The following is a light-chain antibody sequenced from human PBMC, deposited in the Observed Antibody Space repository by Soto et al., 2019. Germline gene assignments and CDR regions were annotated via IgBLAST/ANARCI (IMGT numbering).Light chain of an antibody. J-gene: IGLJ3*02. CDR1: SGHSSSA. CDR2: LNSDGSH. Sequence: QAVVTQSPSASASLGASVTLTCTLSSGHSSSAIAWHQQRPEKGPRFLMRLNSDGSHSKGDGIPDRFSGSSSGAERYLTISSLQSEDEADYYCQTWGAGIRVFGGGTKLTV. V-gene: IGLV4-69*01. CDR3: QTWGAGIRV.